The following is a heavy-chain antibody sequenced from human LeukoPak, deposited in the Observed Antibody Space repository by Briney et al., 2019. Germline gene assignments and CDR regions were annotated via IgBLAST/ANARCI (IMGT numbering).Heavy chain of an antibody. CDR3: VRDSPYCTDGVCRYYFDY. CDR1: GIVFSNTA. J-gene: IGHJ4*02. V-gene: IGHV3-48*01. Sequence: GGSLRLSCAASGIVFSNTAMNWVRQAPGKGLEWVSYISSISGTIYYADSVKGRFTISRDNAKNSVFLQMNSLRAEDTAVYYCVRDSPYCTDGVCRYYFDYWGQGTLVTVSS. CDR2: ISSISGTI. D-gene: IGHD2-8*01.